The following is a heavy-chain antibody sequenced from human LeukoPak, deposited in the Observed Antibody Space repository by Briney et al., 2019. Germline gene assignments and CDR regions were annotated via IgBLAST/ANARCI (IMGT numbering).Heavy chain of an antibody. CDR2: IYSSGTT. Sequence: SETLSLTCTVSGGSISSYYWNWIRQPPGKGLEWIGYIYSSGTTNYNPSLRSRVSMSVDTSKNQFSLRLSSVTAADTAVYYCARGRRPFDYWGQGTLVTVSS. J-gene: IGHJ4*02. D-gene: IGHD1-14*01. V-gene: IGHV4-59*01. CDR1: GGSISSYY. CDR3: ARGRRPFDY.